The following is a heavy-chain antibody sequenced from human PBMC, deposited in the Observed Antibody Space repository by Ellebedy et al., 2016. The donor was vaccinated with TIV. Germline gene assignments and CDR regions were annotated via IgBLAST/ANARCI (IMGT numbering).Heavy chain of an antibody. CDR2: IVVGSGNT. V-gene: IGHV1-58*01. J-gene: IGHJ4*02. CDR3: ARGTYDSSGYYPAYFDY. D-gene: IGHD3-22*01. CDR1: GFTFTSSA. Sequence: SVKVSCXASGFTFTSSAVQWVRQARGQRLEWIGWIVVGSGNTNYAQKLQGRVTMTTDTSTSTAYMELRSLRSDDTAVYYCARGTYDSSGYYPAYFDYWGQGTLVTVSS.